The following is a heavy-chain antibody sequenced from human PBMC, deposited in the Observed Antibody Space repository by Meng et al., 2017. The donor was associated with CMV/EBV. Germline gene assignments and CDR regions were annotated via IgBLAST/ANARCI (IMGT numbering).Heavy chain of an antibody. Sequence: GGSLRLSCAASGFTFSRFGMRWVRQAPGKGLEWVSYISFDGNKTYYADSVRGRFTILRDVSGTTLYLQMNSLRAEDAAVYYCAKDYYYYAMDVWGLGSTVTVSS. CDR3: AKDYYYYAMDV. CDR1: GFTFSRFG. J-gene: IGHJ6*02. V-gene: IGHV3-30*02. CDR2: ISFDGNKT.